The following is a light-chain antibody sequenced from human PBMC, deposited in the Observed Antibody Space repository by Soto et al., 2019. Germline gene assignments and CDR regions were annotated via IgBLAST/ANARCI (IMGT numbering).Light chain of an antibody. CDR1: QSLLHITGETF. CDR3: MQSTQLPPT. Sequence: DVVMTQTPLSLSVAPGQPASISCKSSQSLLHITGETFLFWYLQKPGQSPQLLIYEVSTRVSGVPDRGSGSGSGTDFTLEISRVETDDVGIYYCMQSTQLPPTCGQGTRLGIE. J-gene: IGKJ5*01. CDR2: EVS. V-gene: IGKV2D-29*02.